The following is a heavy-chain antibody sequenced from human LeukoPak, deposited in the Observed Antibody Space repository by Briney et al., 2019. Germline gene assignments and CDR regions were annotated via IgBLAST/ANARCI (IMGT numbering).Heavy chain of an antibody. CDR3: ARGPMAVRFLEWLKKNWFDP. Sequence: PSETLSLTCTVSGGSISGYYWSWIRQPPGKGLEWIGEINHSGSTNYNPSLKSRVTISVDTSKNQFSLKLGSVTAADTAVYYCARGPMAVRFLEWLKKNWFDPWGQGTLVTVSS. V-gene: IGHV4-34*01. CDR2: INHSGST. J-gene: IGHJ5*02. CDR1: GGSISGYY. D-gene: IGHD3-3*01.